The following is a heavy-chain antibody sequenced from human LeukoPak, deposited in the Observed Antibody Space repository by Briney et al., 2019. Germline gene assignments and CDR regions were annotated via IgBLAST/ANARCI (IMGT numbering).Heavy chain of an antibody. J-gene: IGHJ4*02. CDR3: SRSLDD. V-gene: IGHV3-7*01. CDR1: GFGNDW. Sequence: GGSLRLSCAASGFGNDWMDWVRQAPGKGLEWVANIKYGGSEKYYVDSVKGRFTISRDNAKKLVYLQMNSLRAEDTAVYYCSRSLDDWGQGTLVTVSS. CDR2: IKYGGSEK.